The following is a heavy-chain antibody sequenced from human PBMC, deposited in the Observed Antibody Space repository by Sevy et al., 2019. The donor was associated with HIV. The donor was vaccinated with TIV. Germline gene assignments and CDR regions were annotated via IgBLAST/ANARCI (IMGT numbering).Heavy chain of an antibody. V-gene: IGHV1-2*02. CDR3: TRSAAEAKNSHCGGDCYSDY. CDR2: INPNSGGT. D-gene: IGHD2-21*02. J-gene: IGHJ4*02. CDR1: GYTFTGYY. Sequence: ATVKVSCKASGYTFTGYYLHWVRQAPGQGLEWMGWINPNSGGTNYTPKFQGRVTMTRDTSISTASMELSRLRSDDTAVYYCTRSAAEAKNSHCGGDCYSDYWGQGTLVTVSS.